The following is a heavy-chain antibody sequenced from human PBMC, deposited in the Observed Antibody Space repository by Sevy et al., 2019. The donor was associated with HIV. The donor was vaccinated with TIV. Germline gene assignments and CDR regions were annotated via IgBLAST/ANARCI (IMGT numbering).Heavy chain of an antibody. CDR2: INPNDGVT. CDR1: GYTFTDYY. CDR3: ARLTTMPTSDLYGMDV. V-gene: IGHV1-2*02. D-gene: IGHD1-1*01. J-gene: IGHJ6*02. Sequence: GPSVKVSCKASGYTFTDYYIHWVRQAPGQGLEWMAWINPNDGVTNYAQRFQGGVTVTRDTSISTAYMELRRLRSDDTAIYYCARLTTMPTSDLYGMDVWGQGTTVTVSS.